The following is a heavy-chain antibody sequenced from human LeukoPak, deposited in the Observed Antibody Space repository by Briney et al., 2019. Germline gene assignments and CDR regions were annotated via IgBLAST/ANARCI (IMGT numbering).Heavy chain of an antibody. D-gene: IGHD2-21*02. CDR3: AGGAYCGGDCYSFDY. CDR2: ISGSGGST. Sequence: GGSLRLSCAASGFTFSSYAMSWVRQAPGKGLEWVSAISGSGGSTYYADSVKGRFTISRDNSKNTLYLQMNSLRAVDTAVYYCAGGAYCGGDCYSFDYWGQGTLVTVSS. J-gene: IGHJ4*02. V-gene: IGHV3-23*01. CDR1: GFTFSSYA.